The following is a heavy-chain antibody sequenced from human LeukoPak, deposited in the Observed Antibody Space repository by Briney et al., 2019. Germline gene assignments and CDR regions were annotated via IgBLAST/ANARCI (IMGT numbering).Heavy chain of an antibody. J-gene: IGHJ4*02. D-gene: IGHD2-21*01. CDR3: ARGALIPDF. CDR1: GFAFSSYA. Sequence: GGSLRLSCAASGFAFSSYAMTWVRQAPGKGLAWVSSISKSDGSTYYADSVKGRFTISRDNSKNTVYLHMDSLRVEDTAIYYCARGALIPDFRGQGTLVTVSS. V-gene: IGHV3-23*01. CDR2: ISKSDGST.